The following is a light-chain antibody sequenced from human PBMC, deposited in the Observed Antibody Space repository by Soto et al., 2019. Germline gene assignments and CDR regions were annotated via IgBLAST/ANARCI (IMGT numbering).Light chain of an antibody. CDR3: AAWDGSLNGRV. CDR1: SSNIGSNT. V-gene: IGLV1-44*01. J-gene: IGLJ1*01. Sequence: QPVLTQPPSASGTPGQWGTTSCSRSSSNIGSNTVNWYQHLPGTAPKLLIHSNNQRPSGVPDRFSGSKSGTSASLAISGLQSEDEADYYCAAWDGSLNGRVFGTGTKVTVL. CDR2: SNN.